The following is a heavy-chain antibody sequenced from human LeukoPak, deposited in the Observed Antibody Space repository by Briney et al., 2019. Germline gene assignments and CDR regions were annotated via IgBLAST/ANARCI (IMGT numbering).Heavy chain of an antibody. CDR2: IYYSGST. D-gene: IGHD3-9*01. J-gene: IGHJ4*02. Sequence: WIRQPPGKGLEWIGYIYYSGSTYYNPSLKSRVTISVDTSKNQFSLKLSSVTAADTAVYYCAREYILTGSINYWGQGTLVTVSS. V-gene: IGHV4-30-4*02. CDR3: AREYILTGSINY.